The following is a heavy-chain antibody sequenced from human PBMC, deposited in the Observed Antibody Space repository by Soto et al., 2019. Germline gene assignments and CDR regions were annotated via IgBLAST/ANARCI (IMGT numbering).Heavy chain of an antibody. CDR3: ASTPGPKHTVP. CDR1: GGTFSSYT. Sequence: QVQLVQSGAEVKKPGSSVKVSCKASGGTFSSYTISWVRQAPGQGLEWMGRIIPILGIANYAQKFQGRVTITADKSTSTAYMELSSLSSEDTAVYYCASTPGPKHTVPWGQGTLVTVSS. CDR2: IIPILGIA. D-gene: IGHD7-27*01. V-gene: IGHV1-69*02. J-gene: IGHJ5*02.